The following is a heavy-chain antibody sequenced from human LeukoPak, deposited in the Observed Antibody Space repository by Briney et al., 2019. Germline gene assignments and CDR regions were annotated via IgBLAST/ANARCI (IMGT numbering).Heavy chain of an antibody. J-gene: IGHJ4*02. CDR2: ISYDGNNK. CDR3: AKGYCSSTSCPCVY. V-gene: IGHV3-30*18. Sequence: PGGSLRLSCAASGFTFSSYGIHWVRQAPGKGLEWVAVISYDGNNKYYAGSVKGRFTISRDNSKNTLYLQMNSLRAEDTAVYYCAKGYCSSTSCPCVYWGQGTLVTVSS. D-gene: IGHD2-2*01. CDR1: GFTFSSYG.